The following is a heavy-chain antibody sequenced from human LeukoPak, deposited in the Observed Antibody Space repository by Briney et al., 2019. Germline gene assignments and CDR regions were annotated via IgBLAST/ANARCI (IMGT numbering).Heavy chain of an antibody. CDR3: ARGSYNYYDSSGYMRGDY. CDR1: GYTFTGYY. Sequence: ASVKVSCKASGYTFTGYYMHWVRQAPGQGLEWMGWINPNSGGTNYAQKFQGRVTMTRDTSISTAYMELSRLRSDDTAVYYCARGSYNYYDSSGYMRGDYWGQGTLVTLSS. J-gene: IGHJ4*02. V-gene: IGHV1-2*02. CDR2: INPNSGGT. D-gene: IGHD3-22*01.